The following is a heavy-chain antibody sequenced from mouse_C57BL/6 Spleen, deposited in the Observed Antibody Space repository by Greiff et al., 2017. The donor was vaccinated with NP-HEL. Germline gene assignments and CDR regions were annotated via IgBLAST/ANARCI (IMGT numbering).Heavy chain of an antibody. CDR3: ARQLYDGYYSWFAY. CDR1: GFTFSSYG. Sequence: EVHLVESGGDLVKPGGSLKLSCAASGFTFSSYGMSWVRQTPDKRLEWVATISSGGSYTYYPDSVKGRFTISRDNAKNTLYLQMSSLKSEDTAMYYCARQLYDGYYSWFAYWGQGTLVTVSA. V-gene: IGHV5-6*01. D-gene: IGHD2-3*01. CDR2: ISSGGSYT. J-gene: IGHJ3*01.